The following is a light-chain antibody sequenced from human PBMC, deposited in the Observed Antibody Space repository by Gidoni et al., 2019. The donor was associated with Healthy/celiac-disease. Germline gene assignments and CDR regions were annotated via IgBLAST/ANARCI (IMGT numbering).Light chain of an antibody. J-gene: IGKJ5*01. V-gene: IGKV1-39*01. Sequence: DIQMTQSPSSLSASVGDRVTITCRASQSISSYLNWYQQKPGKAPQLLIYAASSLQSGVPSRFSGSGSGTDFTLTISSLQPEDFATYYCQQSYSTRLTFGQWTRLEIK. CDR1: QSISSY. CDR2: AAS. CDR3: QQSYSTRLT.